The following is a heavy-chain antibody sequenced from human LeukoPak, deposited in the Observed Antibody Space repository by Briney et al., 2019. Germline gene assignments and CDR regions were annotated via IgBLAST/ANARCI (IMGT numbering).Heavy chain of an antibody. J-gene: IGHJ4*02. CDR1: GFTFSSYA. V-gene: IGHV3-23*01. CDR2: ISGSGGST. D-gene: IGHD2-21*02. Sequence: GGSLRLSCAASGFTFSSYAMSWVRQAPGKGLEWVSAISGSGGSTYYADSVKGRFTISRDNSKNTLYLQMTSLRAEDTAVYYCTKEPLYCGGDCYEPFDYWGQGTLVTVSS. CDR3: TKEPLYCGGDCYEPFDY.